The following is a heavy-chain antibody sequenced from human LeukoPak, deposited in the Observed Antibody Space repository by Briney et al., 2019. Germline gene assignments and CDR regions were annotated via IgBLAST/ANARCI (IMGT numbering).Heavy chain of an antibody. CDR1: GFTFTRFW. J-gene: IGHJ5*02. Sequence: GRSLRLACAASGFTFTRFWLTWVRQSPGKGLEWVANINPDGTKTTYVDYVEVRFAISRDNAKNSVFLLMTSLRAEDTSMYYCATAPASVDSSWGQGTLVAVSS. CDR3: ATAPASVDSS. D-gene: IGHD3-3*01. CDR2: INPDGTKT. V-gene: IGHV3-7*01.